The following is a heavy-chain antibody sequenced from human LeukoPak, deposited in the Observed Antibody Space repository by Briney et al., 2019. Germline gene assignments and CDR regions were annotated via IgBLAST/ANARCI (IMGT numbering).Heavy chain of an antibody. J-gene: IGHJ3*02. CDR1: GFSFSTYA. CDR3: AKFDSSSWYSAFDI. Sequence: PGGSLRLSCAASGFSFSTYALSWVRQAPGKGLEWVSATSGNGAKTYYADSVRGRFTISRDNSKNTLYLQMNSLRAEDTAVYYCAKFDSSSWYSAFDIWGQGTVVTVSS. D-gene: IGHD6-13*01. CDR2: TSGNGAKT. V-gene: IGHV3-23*01.